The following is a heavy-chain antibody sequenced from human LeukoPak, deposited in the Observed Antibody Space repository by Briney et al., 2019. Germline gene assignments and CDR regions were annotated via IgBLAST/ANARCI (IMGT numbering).Heavy chain of an antibody. CDR2: INSDGGGA. V-gene: IGHV3-74*01. CDR3: ARDVPHNWFDT. J-gene: IGHJ5*02. Sequence: HTGGSLRLSCAASGITFGNNWMHWVRRGPGKGLVWISRINSDGGGAIYADSVKGRFTVSRDNAKNTLYLQMNSLRAEDTAVYYRARDVPHNWFDTWGQGTLVTVSS. CDR1: GITFGNNW.